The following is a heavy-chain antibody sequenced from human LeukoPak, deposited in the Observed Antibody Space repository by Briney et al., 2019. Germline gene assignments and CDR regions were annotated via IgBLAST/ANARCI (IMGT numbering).Heavy chain of an antibody. CDR3: ARGLINYYDSSGYLGPFDY. Sequence: ASVKVSCKASGYTFTSYAMHWVRQAPGQRLEWMGWSNAGNGNTKYSQEFQGRVTITRDTSASTAYMELSSLRSEDMAVYYCARGLINYYDSSGYLGPFDYWGQGTLVTVSS. D-gene: IGHD3-22*01. CDR1: GYTFTSYA. V-gene: IGHV1-3*02. J-gene: IGHJ4*02. CDR2: SNAGNGNT.